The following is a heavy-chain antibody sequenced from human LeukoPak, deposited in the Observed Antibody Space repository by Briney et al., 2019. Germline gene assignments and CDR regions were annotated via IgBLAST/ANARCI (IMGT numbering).Heavy chain of an antibody. Sequence: ASVKVSCKASGYTFTSYGISWVRQAPGQGLEWMGWISAYNGNTNYAQKLQGRVTMTTDTSTSTAYMELRSLRSDDTAVYYCARALCGGDCYSLAYWGQGTLVTVSS. J-gene: IGHJ4*02. CDR1: GYTFTSYG. D-gene: IGHD2-21*02. CDR3: ARALCGGDCYSLAY. V-gene: IGHV1-18*01. CDR2: ISAYNGNT.